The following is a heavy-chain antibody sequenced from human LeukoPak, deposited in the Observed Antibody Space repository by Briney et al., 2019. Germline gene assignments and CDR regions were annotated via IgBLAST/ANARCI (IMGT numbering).Heavy chain of an antibody. CDR1: GYTFTGYY. D-gene: IGHD2-15*01. CDR3: ARGGVGVVVAAPFDY. Sequence: GASVKVSCKASGYTFTGYYMHWVRQAPGQGLEWMGWINPNSGGTNYAQKFQGRVTMTRDTSISTAYMELSRLRSDDTAVYYCARGGVGVVVAAPFDYWGQGTLVTVSS. V-gene: IGHV1-2*02. J-gene: IGHJ4*02. CDR2: INPNSGGT.